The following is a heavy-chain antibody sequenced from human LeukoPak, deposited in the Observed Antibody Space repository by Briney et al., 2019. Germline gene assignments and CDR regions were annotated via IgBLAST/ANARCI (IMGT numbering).Heavy chain of an antibody. D-gene: IGHD4-17*01. J-gene: IGHJ5*02. V-gene: IGHV1-69*05. CDR1: GGTFNNSA. Sequence: SVKASCKTSGGTFNNSAISWVRQAPEQGLEWLGGIMPLFGTAGYAQKFQGRVTITKDESTRTVYLELTSLTSDDTAVYYCARDVHGDYGSGWFDPWGQGTLVSVSS. CDR3: ARDVHGDYGSGWFDP. CDR2: IMPLFGTA.